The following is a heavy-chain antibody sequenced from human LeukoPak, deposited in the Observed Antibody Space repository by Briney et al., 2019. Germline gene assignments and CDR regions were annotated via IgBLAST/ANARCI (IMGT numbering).Heavy chain of an antibody. CDR2: SNIDGSTT. D-gene: IGHD6-13*01. Sequence: GGSLRLSCAASGFTFSSYWMHWVRQAPGRRLVWVSRSNIDGSTTTYADSVKGRFTISRDDARNTLYLQMSSLRAEDTAVYYCARGYSSSSGFDYWGQGTLVTVSS. V-gene: IGHV3-74*01. CDR3: ARGYSSSSGFDY. J-gene: IGHJ4*02. CDR1: GFTFSSYW.